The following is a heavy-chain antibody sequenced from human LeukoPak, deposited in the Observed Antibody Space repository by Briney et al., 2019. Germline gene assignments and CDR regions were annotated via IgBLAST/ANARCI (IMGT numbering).Heavy chain of an antibody. V-gene: IGHV4-59*01. Sequence: PSETLSLTCTVSGGSISSSYWSWIRQPPGKGLEWVGYISHSGSTNYNPPLKSRVTIFLASSKNEISLELKSLTAADTAVYYCARATNDAWSGYYTGGFYYMDVWGKGTTVTVSS. CDR1: GGSISSSY. CDR2: ISHSGST. D-gene: IGHD3-3*01. CDR3: ARATNDAWSGYYTGGFYYMDV. J-gene: IGHJ6*03.